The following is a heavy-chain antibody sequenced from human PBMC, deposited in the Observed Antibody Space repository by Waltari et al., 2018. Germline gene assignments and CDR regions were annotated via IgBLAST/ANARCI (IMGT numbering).Heavy chain of an antibody. D-gene: IGHD2-8*02. CDR2: INHSVST. Sequence: QPPGKGLEWIEEINHSVSTNYNPSLKSLVTISVDTSKNQFALTLSSMPAAATSVYYCARISYPGPGRRDYWGQGTLVTVSS. J-gene: IGHJ4*02. CDR3: ARISYPGPGRRDY. V-gene: IGHV4-34*01.